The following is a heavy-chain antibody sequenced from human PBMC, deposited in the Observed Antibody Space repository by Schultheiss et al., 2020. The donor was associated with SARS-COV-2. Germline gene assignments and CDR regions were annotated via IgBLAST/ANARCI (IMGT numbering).Heavy chain of an antibody. CDR1: GGSISSSSYY. CDR2: IYYSGST. CDR3: ARGVITMIPGRQGTYYFDY. J-gene: IGHJ4*02. Sequence: SETLSLTCTVSGGSISSSSYYWGWIRQPPGKGLEWIGSIYYSGSTYYNPSLKSRVTISVDTSKNQFSLKLSSVTAADTAVYYCARGVITMIPGRQGTYYFDYWGQGTLVTVSS. V-gene: IGHV4-39*01. D-gene: IGHD3-22*01.